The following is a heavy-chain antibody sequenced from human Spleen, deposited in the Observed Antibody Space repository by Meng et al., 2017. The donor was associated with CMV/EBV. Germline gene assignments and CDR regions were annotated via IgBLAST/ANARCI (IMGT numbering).Heavy chain of an antibody. CDR3: AKDRIYSRNWYGYPDY. D-gene: IGHD6-13*01. J-gene: IGHJ4*02. V-gene: IGHV3-30*02. CDR1: GFTFNNYG. CDR2: IRYDGIYK. Sequence: GGSLRLSCAASGFTFNNYGMHWVRQAPGKGLEWVAFIRYDGIYKSYADSVKGRFTISRDNSKNSLYLQMDSLRAEDTAVYYCAKDRIYSRNWYGYPDYWGQGTLVTVSS.